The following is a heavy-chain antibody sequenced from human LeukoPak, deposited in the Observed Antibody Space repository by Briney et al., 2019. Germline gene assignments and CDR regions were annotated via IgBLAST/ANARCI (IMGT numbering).Heavy chain of an antibody. J-gene: IGHJ5*02. Sequence: SETLSLTCAVYGGSFSGYYWSWIRQPPGKGLEWIGEINHSGSTNYNPSLKSRVTISVDTSKNQFSLKLSSVTAADTAVYYCAREGKVLRYFDGLRAPRRGNWFDPWGQGTLVTVSS. CDR1: GGSFSGYY. V-gene: IGHV4-34*01. CDR2: INHSGST. D-gene: IGHD3-9*01. CDR3: AREGKVLRYFDGLRAPRRGNWFDP.